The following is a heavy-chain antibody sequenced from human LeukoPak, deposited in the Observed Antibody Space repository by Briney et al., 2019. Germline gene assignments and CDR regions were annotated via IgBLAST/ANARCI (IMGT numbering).Heavy chain of an antibody. CDR1: GGSISSYY. V-gene: IGHV4-59*01. D-gene: IGHD6-13*01. CDR2: IYYSGST. Sequence: PSETLSLTCTVSGGSISSYYWSWIRQPPGKGLEWIGYIYYSGSTNYNPSLKSRVTISVDTSKNQFSLKLNSVTAADTAVYYCAKEGAAGRLNWFDPWGQGTLVTVSS. CDR3: AKEGAAGRLNWFDP. J-gene: IGHJ5*02.